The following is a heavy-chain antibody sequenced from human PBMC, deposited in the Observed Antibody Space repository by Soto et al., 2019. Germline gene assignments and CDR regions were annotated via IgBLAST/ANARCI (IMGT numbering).Heavy chain of an antibody. CDR2: LYSGGST. CDR1: GLTVSSNY. D-gene: IGHD3-10*01. Sequence: EVQLVETGRGLIQPGGSLRLSCAASGLTVSSNYMNWVRQAPGKGLEWVSVLYSGGSTHYAGSVKRRFIISRDNSKNTVYLQMNSLRVEDTAIYYCARDRPGDEGDGFDIWGHGTMVTVSS. V-gene: IGHV3-53*02. CDR3: ARDRPGDEGDGFDI. J-gene: IGHJ3*02.